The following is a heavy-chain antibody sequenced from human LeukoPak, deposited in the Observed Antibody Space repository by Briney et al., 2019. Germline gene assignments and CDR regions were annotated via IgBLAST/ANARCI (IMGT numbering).Heavy chain of an antibody. CDR2: INQDGSEK. CDR3: ARVGVGTLNY. V-gene: IGHV3-7*04. Sequence: HPGGSLRLSRAASGFIFSNYWMSWVRQAPGKGLEWVANINQDGSEKYYVDSVKGRFTISRDNPRKSVYLQVNSLRAEDTALYYCARVGVGTLNYWGQGTLVTVSS. J-gene: IGHJ4*02. CDR1: GFIFSNYW. D-gene: IGHD1-26*01.